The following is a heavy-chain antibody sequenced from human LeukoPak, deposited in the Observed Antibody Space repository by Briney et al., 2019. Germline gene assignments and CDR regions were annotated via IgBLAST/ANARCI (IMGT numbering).Heavy chain of an antibody. J-gene: IGHJ4*02. D-gene: IGHD3-22*01. V-gene: IGHV1-18*01. CDR3: ATSKSSGYYYGSAPDDY. CDR1: GYTFGGPD. CDR2: ISAYNGNT. Sequence: ASVKVSCKASGYTFGGPDMNWVRQAPGQGLEWMGWISAYNGNTNYAQKLQGRVTMTTDTSTSTAYMELRSLRSDDTAVYYCATSKSSGYYYGSAPDDYWGQGTLVTVSS.